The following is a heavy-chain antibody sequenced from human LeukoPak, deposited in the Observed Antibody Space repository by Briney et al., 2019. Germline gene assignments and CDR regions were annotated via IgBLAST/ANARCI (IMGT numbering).Heavy chain of an antibody. CDR3: ARGGGWDQLLFHY. D-gene: IGHD1-1*01. CDR1: GFTFSSYA. J-gene: IGHJ4*02. V-gene: IGHV3-7*01. Sequence: GGSLRLSCAASGFTFSSYAMNWVRQAPGKGLEWVANIKQDGSEKYYLDSVKGRFTISRDNAKNSLYLQINTLRADDTAVYYCARGGGWDQLLFHYWGQGTLVTVSS. CDR2: IKQDGSEK.